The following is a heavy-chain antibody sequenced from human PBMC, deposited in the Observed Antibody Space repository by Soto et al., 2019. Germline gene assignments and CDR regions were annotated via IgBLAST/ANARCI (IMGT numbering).Heavy chain of an antibody. CDR3: ARLPYSSSWSHDAFDI. Sequence: LRLSCAASGFTFSSYSMNWVRQAPGKGLEWVSSISSSSSYIYYADSVKGRFTISRDNAKNSLYLQMNSLRAEDTAVYYCARLPYSSSWSHDAFDIWGQGXMVTVSS. D-gene: IGHD6-13*01. CDR2: ISSSSSYI. J-gene: IGHJ3*02. CDR1: GFTFSSYS. V-gene: IGHV3-21*01.